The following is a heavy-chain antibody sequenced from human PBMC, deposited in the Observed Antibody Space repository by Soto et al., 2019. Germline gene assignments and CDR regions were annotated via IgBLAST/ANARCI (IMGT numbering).Heavy chain of an antibody. J-gene: IGHJ4*02. CDR2: IKSKTDGGTT. D-gene: IGHD6-19*01. Sequence: SVSNAWMNWVRQAPGKGLEWVGRIKSKTDGGTTDYAAPVKGRFTISRDDSKNTLYLQMNSLKTEDTAVYYCTTDSSGWSIPFDYWGQGTLVTVSS. V-gene: IGHV3-15*07. CDR3: TTDSSGWSIPFDY. CDR1: SVSNAW.